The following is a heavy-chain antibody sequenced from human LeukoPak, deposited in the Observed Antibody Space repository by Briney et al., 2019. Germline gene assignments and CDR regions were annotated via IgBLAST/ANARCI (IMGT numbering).Heavy chain of an antibody. Sequence: SETLSLTCTVSGGSISSYYWSWIRQPPGKGLEWIGYIYYSGSTNYNPSLKSRVTISVDTSKNQFSLKLSSVTAADTAVYYCARDGDSPLGDAFDIWGQGTMVTVSS. V-gene: IGHV4-59*01. J-gene: IGHJ3*02. CDR3: ARDGDSPLGDAFDI. D-gene: IGHD2-21*01. CDR1: GGSISSYY. CDR2: IYYSGST.